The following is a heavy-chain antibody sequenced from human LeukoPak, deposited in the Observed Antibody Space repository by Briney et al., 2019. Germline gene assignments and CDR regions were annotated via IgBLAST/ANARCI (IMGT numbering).Heavy chain of an antibody. Sequence: PSQTLSLTCTVSGGSISSYYWSWIRQPPGKGLEWIGYIYYSGSTNYNPSLKSRVTISVDTSKNQFSLKLSSVTAADTAVYYCAREEDGSGIDYWGQGTLVTVSS. CDR3: AREEDGSGIDY. CDR2: IYYSGST. CDR1: GGSISSYY. J-gene: IGHJ4*02. V-gene: IGHV4-59*01. D-gene: IGHD3-10*01.